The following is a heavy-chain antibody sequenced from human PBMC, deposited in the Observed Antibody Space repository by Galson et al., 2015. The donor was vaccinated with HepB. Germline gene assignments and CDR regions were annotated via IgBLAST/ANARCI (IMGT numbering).Heavy chain of an antibody. CDR3: ARVEFVALAAATFYHHYYMDV. CDR2: ISSSGSTI. J-gene: IGHJ6*03. CDR1: GFTFSDYY. D-gene: IGHD6-13*01. V-gene: IGHV3-11*01. Sequence: SLRLSCAASGFTFSDYYMTWIRQAPGKGLEWVSYISSSGSTIYYADSVKGRFIVSRDNAKNSLFLQMNSLRADDTAVYFCARVEFVALAAATFYHHYYMDVWGKGTTVTVSS.